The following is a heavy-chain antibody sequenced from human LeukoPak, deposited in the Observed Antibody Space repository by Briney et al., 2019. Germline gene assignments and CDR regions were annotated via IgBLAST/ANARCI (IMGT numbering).Heavy chain of an antibody. V-gene: IGHV3-23*01. CDR2: ISDNGGST. CDR1: GFTFSSHA. CDR3: ARLQYCSGTSCYWFDP. Sequence: GGSLRLSCAASGFTFSSHAMNWVRQAPGKGLEWVSLISDNGGSTDYADSVKGRFTISRDNSRNTLYLQMKSLRAEDTAVYYCARLQYCSGTSCYWFDPWGQGTLVTVSS. J-gene: IGHJ5*02. D-gene: IGHD2-2*01.